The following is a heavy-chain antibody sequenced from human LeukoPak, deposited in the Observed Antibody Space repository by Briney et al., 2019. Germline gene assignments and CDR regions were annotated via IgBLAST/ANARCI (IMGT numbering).Heavy chain of an antibody. D-gene: IGHD2-15*01. J-gene: IGHJ4*02. CDR1: GVTVSSNS. V-gene: IGHV3-53*01. Sequence: PGGSLRPSCAASGVTVSSNSMSWVRQAPGQGLAWGSILYSGGGTDYAGSVKGRFTISRDNSKNTLYLGMNSLSVEDTAVYYCAREYCSGGSCYRRQYYFDYWGQGTLVTVSS. CDR2: LYSGGGT. CDR3: AREYCSGGSCYRRQYYFDY.